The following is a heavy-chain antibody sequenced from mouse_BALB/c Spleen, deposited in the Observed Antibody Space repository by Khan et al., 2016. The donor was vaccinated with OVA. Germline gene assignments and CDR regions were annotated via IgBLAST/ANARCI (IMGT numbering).Heavy chain of an antibody. D-gene: IGHD1-1*01. CDR3: ARNTKRGAMDY. J-gene: IGHJ4*01. CDR1: GFTFSSFG. Sequence: EVELVESGGGLVQPGGSRKLSCAASGFTFSSFGMHWVRQAPEKGLEWVAYISSGSSTFSYADTVKGRFTISTDNPKNTLFLQMTSLRSEDTAMYYCARNTKRGAMDYWGQGTSVTVSS. CDR2: ISSGSSTF. V-gene: IGHV5-17*02.